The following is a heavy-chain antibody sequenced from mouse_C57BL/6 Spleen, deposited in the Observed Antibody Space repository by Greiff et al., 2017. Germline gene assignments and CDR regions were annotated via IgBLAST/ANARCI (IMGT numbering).Heavy chain of an antibody. J-gene: IGHJ3*01. V-gene: IGHV1-62-2*01. CDR2: FYPGSGSI. Sequence: QVQLKQSGAELVKPGASVKLSCKASGYTFTEYTIHWVKQRSGQGLEWIGWFYPGSGSIKYNEKFKDKATLTADKSSSTVYMELSRLTSEDSAVYFCARHEGPYYYGSSYWFAYWGQGTLVTVSA. CDR1: GYTFTEYT. D-gene: IGHD1-1*01. CDR3: ARHEGPYYYGSSYWFAY.